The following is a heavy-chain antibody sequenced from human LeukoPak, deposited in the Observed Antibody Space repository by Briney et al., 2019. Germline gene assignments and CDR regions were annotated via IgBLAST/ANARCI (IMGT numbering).Heavy chain of an antibody. D-gene: IGHD5-12*01. CDR3: ARDVGGMATGYFDY. Sequence: HTGGSLRLSCAASGLTVGSNFMSWVRQAPGKGLEWVSVIHSDGRTFYADTVKGRFTVSRDNSNDMLFLQMNSLRAEDTAVYYCARDVGGMATGYFDYWGQGTPVTVSS. CDR2: IHSDGRT. CDR1: GLTVGSNF. V-gene: IGHV3-66*02. J-gene: IGHJ4*02.